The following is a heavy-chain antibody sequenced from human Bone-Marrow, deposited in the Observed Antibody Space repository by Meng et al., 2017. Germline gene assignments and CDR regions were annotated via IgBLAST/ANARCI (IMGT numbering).Heavy chain of an antibody. J-gene: IGHJ4*02. D-gene: IGHD2/OR15-2a*01. CDR2: IKSNNDGGTT. Sequence: RLSFSASGVNFTTAWMTWVGRTGGRGLEWVCRIKSNNDGGTTDYAAPVKGRFTISRDDSKSTLYLQMNSLKIEDTAMYYCGTDIYDWGQGTLVTVSS. CDR3: GTDIYD. CDR1: GVNFTTAW. V-gene: IGHV3-15*01.